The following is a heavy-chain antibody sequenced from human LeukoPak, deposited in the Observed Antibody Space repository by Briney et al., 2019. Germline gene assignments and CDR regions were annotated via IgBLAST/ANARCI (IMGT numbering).Heavy chain of an antibody. CDR3: ARAATMVRGVYYYYYYYMDV. Sequence: ASVKVSCKASGYTFTGYYMHWVRQAPGQGLEWMGWINPNSGGTNYAQKFQGRVTMTRDTSISTAYMELSRLRSDDTAVYCCARAATMVRGVYYYYYYYMDVWGKGTTVTVSS. D-gene: IGHD3-10*01. V-gene: IGHV1-2*02. CDR1: GYTFTGYY. J-gene: IGHJ6*03. CDR2: INPNSGGT.